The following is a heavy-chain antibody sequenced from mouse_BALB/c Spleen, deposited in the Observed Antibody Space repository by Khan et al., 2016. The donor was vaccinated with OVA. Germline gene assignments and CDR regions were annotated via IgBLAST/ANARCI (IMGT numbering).Heavy chain of an antibody. CDR1: GYTFTTAG. J-gene: IGHJ4*01. D-gene: IGHD1-3*01. Sequence: QVQLQQSGPELKKPGETVRISCKASGYTFTTAGMQWVQKMPGKGLKWIGWRNTHSGVPKYAEDLKGRFVFFLETSASPAYLQITNLNNEVTSTSFFAIGGASFYINDWGSMDSLGQGTSVTVSS. CDR3: AIGGASFYINDWGSMDS. V-gene: IGHV9-4*02. CDR2: RNTHSGVP.